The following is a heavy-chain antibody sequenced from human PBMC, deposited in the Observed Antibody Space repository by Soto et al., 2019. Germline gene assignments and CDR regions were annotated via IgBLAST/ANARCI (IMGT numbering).Heavy chain of an antibody. V-gene: IGHV3-21*01. CDR1: GFTFSSYS. J-gene: IGHJ4*02. CDR2: ISSSSSYI. D-gene: IGHD5-18*01. Sequence: PGGSLILSCAASGFTFSSYSMNWVRQAPGKGLEWVSSISSSSSYIYYADSVKGRFTISRDNAKNSLYLQMNSLRAEDTAVYYCARETNTTKWIQLWADYWGQGTLVTVSS. CDR3: ARETNTTKWIQLWADY.